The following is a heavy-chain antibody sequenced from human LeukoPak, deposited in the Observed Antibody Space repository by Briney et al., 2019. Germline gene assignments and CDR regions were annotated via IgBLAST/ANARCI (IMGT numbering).Heavy chain of an antibody. CDR1: GYTFTAYS. CDR2: INPNSGGT. Sequence: ASVKVSCKASGYTFTAYSMHWVRQAPGQGLEWMGWINPNSGGTNYAQKFQGRVTMTRDTSISTAYMELSRLRSDDTAVYYCASVNYYDSSGYHDYWGQGTLVTVSS. CDR3: ASVNYYDSSGYHDY. J-gene: IGHJ4*02. V-gene: IGHV1-2*02. D-gene: IGHD3-22*01.